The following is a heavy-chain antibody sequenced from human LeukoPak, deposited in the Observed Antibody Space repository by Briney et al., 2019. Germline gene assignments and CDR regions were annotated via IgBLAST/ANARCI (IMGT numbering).Heavy chain of an antibody. CDR3: AKDRYYDSSGPSDY. V-gene: IGHV3-23*01. D-gene: IGHD3-22*01. CDR1: GFTFSSYT. Sequence: PGGSLRLSCAASGFTFSSYTMSWVRQAPGTGLEWVSGISGSGGSTYYADSVKGRFTISRDTSKNTLYLQMNSLRAEDTAVYYCAKDRYYDSSGPSDYWGQGTLVTVSS. CDR2: ISGSGGST. J-gene: IGHJ4*02.